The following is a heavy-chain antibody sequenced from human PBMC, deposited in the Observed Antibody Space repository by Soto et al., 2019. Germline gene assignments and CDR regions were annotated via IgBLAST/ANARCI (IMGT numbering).Heavy chain of an antibody. CDR3: ARLPRSSSFADPFD. J-gene: IGHJ4*02. V-gene: IGHV4-39*01. Sequence: SETLSLTCTVSGGSISSSSYYWGWIRQPPGKGLEWIGSIYYSGSTYYNPSLKSRVTISVDTSKNQFSLKLSSVTAADTAVYYCARLPRSSSFADPFDWGQGTLVTVSS. CDR1: GGSISSSSYY. CDR2: IYYSGST. D-gene: IGHD6-6*01.